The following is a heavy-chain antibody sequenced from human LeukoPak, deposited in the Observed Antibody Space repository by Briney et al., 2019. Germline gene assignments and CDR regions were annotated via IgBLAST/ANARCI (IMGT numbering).Heavy chain of an antibody. J-gene: IGHJ4*02. Sequence: PGGSLRLSCAASGFTFSSYSMNWVRQAPGKGLEWVSDNSSSSNIYYADSVKGRFTISRDNAKNSLYLQMNSLRAEDTAVYYCARDHYYYDSSGYGYWGQGTLVTVSS. V-gene: IGHV3-21*05. D-gene: IGHD3-22*01. CDR2: NSSSSNI. CDR3: ARDHYYYDSSGYGY. CDR1: GFTFSSYS.